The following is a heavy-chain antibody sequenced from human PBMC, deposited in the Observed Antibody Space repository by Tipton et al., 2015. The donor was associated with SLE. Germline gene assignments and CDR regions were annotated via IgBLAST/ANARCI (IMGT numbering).Heavy chain of an antibody. J-gene: IGHJ4*01. CDR2: ISSSSSYI. V-gene: IGHV3-21*01. D-gene: IGHD3/OR15-3a*01. CDR3: ARGVVGLVLIYFDH. CDR1: GFTFSSYS. Sequence: SLRLSCVASGFTFSSYSMNWVRQAPGKGLEWVSSISSSSSYIYSADSVKGRFTISRDNSKNTLYLQMNSLRAEDTAVYYCARGVVGLVLIYFDHWGQGALVTVSS.